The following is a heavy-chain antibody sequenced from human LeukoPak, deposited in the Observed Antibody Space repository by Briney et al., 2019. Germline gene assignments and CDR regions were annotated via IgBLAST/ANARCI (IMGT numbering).Heavy chain of an antibody. J-gene: IGHJ4*02. D-gene: IGHD4-11*01. CDR2: ISGNSGAT. V-gene: IGHV3-23*01. CDR1: GFTFSKHG. Sequence: GGTLRLSCAASGFTFSKHGMNWVRQAPGKGLEWVSVISGNSGATYYADSVKGRFTISRDNAKNTVYLQMNNLRGEDTALYYCSKAGDTNYYRHGDYWGQGTLVTVSS. CDR3: SKAGDTNYYRHGDY.